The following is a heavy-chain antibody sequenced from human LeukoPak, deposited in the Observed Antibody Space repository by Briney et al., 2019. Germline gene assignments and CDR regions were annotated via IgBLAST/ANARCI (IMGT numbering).Heavy chain of an antibody. Sequence: SQTLSLTCTVSNGSISSDTYFWSWIRQPAGKGLEWIGRMSSSGISTYSPSLKSRVTISIDTSRNQFSLKLSSVTAADTAVYYCARRMIAVAGNWFDPWGQGTLVTVSS. V-gene: IGHV4-61*02. D-gene: IGHD6-19*01. J-gene: IGHJ5*02. CDR3: ARRMIAVAGNWFDP. CDR1: NGSISSDTYF. CDR2: MSSSGIS.